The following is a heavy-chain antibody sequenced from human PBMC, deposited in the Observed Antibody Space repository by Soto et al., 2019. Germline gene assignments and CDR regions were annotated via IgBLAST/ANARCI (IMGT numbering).Heavy chain of an antibody. J-gene: IGHJ6*02. CDR1: GFIFSSYG. D-gene: IGHD2-2*01. CDR2: ISYDGSNK. CDR3: AKDEIVVVPAARYYYYYGMDV. V-gene: IGHV3-30*18. Sequence: LRLSCAASGFIFSSYGMHWVRQAPGKGLEWVAVISYDGSNKYYADSVKGRFTISRDNSKNTLYLQMNSLRAEDTAVYYCAKDEIVVVPAARYYYYYGMDVWGQGTTVTVSS.